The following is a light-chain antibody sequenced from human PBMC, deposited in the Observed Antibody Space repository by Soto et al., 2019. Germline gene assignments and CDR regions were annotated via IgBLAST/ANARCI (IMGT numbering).Light chain of an antibody. CDR1: QSVSSN. V-gene: IGKV3-15*01. J-gene: IGKJ2*01. CDR3: QQYNNWAYT. CDR2: GAS. Sequence: EIVMTQAPATLSVSPGERATLSCRASQSVSSNLAWYQQKPGQAPRLLIYGASTRATGIPARFSGSGSGTEFTLTISSLQSEDFAVYYGQQYNNWAYTFGQATELVIK.